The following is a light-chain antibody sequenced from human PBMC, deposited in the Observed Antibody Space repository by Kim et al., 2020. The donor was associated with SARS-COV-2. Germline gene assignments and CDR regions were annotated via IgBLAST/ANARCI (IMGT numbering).Light chain of an antibody. CDR3: QRYASSLT. V-gene: IGKV3-20*01. CDR1: RNVTSTY. Sequence: PGDRATLSCRTSRNVTSTYIAWYQHKPGHAPRLLIYGASRRATAIPDRFSGSGSGTDFTLTISSLESEDFAFYYCQRYASSLTFGPGTKVDIK. CDR2: GAS. J-gene: IGKJ3*01.